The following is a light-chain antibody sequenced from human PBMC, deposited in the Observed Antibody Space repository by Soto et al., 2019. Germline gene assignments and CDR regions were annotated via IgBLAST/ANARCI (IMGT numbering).Light chain of an antibody. CDR1: QSVLNRSNNKNY. Sequence: DIVMTQSPDSLAVSLGERATINCKSGQSVLNRSNNKNYLGCYQQKPGQPPKLLIYWASTRESGVPDRFSGSGSGTDFTLTISSLQAEDVAVYYCQQYFSIPPTFGQGTKVEIK. V-gene: IGKV4-1*01. CDR3: QQYFSIPPT. CDR2: WAS. J-gene: IGKJ1*01.